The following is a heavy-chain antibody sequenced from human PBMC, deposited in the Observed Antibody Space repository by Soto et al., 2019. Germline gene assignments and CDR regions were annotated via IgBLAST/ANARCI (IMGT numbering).Heavy chain of an antibody. J-gene: IGHJ4*02. CDR1: GGSVSSGSYY. D-gene: IGHD5-12*01. CDR2: IYSSGST. CDR3: ARDEEGYNY. V-gene: IGHV4-61*01. Sequence: QVQLQESGPRLVKPSETLSLTCTVSGGSVSSGSYYWSWIRQPPGKGLEWIGYIYSSGSTSYNPSLKSRVTISVDTSKNPCSLKLSSVTAADTAVYYCARDEEGYNYWGQGTLVTVSS.